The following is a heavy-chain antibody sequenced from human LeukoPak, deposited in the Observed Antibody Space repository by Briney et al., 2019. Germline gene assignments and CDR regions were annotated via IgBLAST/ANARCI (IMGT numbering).Heavy chain of an antibody. Sequence: GASVKVSCKASGYTFTGYYMHWVRQAPGQGLEWMGWINPNSGGTNYAQKFQGWVTMTRDTSISTAYMELSRLRSDDTAVYYCARALFYGYYYYGMDVWGQGTTVTVSS. D-gene: IGHD2/OR15-2a*01. V-gene: IGHV1-2*04. CDR2: INPNSGGT. J-gene: IGHJ6*02. CDR1: GYTFTGYY. CDR3: ARALFYGYYYYGMDV.